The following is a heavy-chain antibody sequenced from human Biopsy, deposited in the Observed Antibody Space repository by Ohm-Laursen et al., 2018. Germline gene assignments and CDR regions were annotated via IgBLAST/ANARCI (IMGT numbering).Heavy chain of an antibody. Sequence: SVKVSCKASGYTFTSYYLHWVRQAPGQGLEWMGRINPNNDNKAYAQKFQGRITMTQDTSTSTVYMDLSSLAFDDSAAYYCARGPRGLVVITTTALYFDYWGQGNLVTGSS. J-gene: IGHJ4*02. D-gene: IGHD3-22*01. CDR3: ARGPRGLVVITTTALYFDY. V-gene: IGHV1-46*01. CDR2: INPNNDNK. CDR1: GYTFTSYY.